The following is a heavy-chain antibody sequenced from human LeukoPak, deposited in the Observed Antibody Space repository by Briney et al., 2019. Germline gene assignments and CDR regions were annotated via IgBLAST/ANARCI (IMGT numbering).Heavy chain of an antibody. D-gene: IGHD2-15*01. CDR1: GFSFDDYA. V-gene: IGHV3-9*01. CDR2: ISWNSDNI. CDR3: ARAIVVVVAAPGHYYYYYMDV. Sequence: GGSLRLSCAVSGFSFDDYAMHWVRQVPGKGLEWVSGISWNSDNIGYADSVKGRFTTSRDNAKNSLYLQMNSLRAEDTAVYYCARAIVVVVAAPGHYYYYYMDVWGKGTTVTVSS. J-gene: IGHJ6*03.